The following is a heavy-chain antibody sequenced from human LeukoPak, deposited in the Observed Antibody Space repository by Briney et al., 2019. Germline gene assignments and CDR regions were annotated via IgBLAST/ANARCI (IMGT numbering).Heavy chain of an antibody. D-gene: IGHD3-10*01. CDR3: ADTTLWLHT. J-gene: IGHJ5*02. Sequence: SETLSLTCTVSGGSIRNYYWSWIRQPPGKGLEWIGYIYASGSGSTNYSPSLKSRVTISLDTSKSQFSLKLRSVTAADTAVYYCADTTLWLHTWGQGTLVTVSS. V-gene: IGHV4-4*09. CDR2: IYASGSGST. CDR1: GGSIRNYY.